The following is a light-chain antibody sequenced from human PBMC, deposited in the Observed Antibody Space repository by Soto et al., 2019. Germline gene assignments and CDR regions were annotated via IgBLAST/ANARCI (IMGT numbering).Light chain of an antibody. CDR1: SSDVGGYNF. CDR3: SSYTSGSTLYV. V-gene: IGLV2-14*01. J-gene: IGLJ1*01. Sequence: QSALTQPASVSGSPGQSITISCTGTSSDVGGYNFVSWFQQHPGKAPKLMIYDVSNRPSGVSNRFSGSKSGNTASLTISGLHAEDEADYYCSSYTSGSTLYVFGTGTKLTVL. CDR2: DVS.